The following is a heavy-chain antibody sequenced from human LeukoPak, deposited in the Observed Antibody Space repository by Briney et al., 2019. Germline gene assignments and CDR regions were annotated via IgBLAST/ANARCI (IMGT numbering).Heavy chain of an antibody. CDR1: GGTFINYA. D-gene: IGHD5-18*01. J-gene: IGHJ6*02. CDR2: IIPIFGIA. CDR3: ARSQRGYSYGYYYYYGMDV. V-gene: IGHV1-69*10. Sequence: SVTVSFKASGGTFINYAISWVRQAPGQGLEWMGGIIPIFGIANYVQKLQGSVTITADKSSSTAYMVLSSLRSENTAVYYCARSQRGYSYGYYYYYGMDVWGQGTTVTVSS.